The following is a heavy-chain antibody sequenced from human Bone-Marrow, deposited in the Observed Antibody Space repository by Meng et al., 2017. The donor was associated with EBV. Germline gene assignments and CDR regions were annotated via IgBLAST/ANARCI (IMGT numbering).Heavy chain of an antibody. V-gene: IGHV2-5*02. CDR3: VHKKESTAFYFDY. CDR1: GFSISASGVR. CDR2: IYWDDDQ. J-gene: IGHJ4*01. Sequence: QITLKESGPTLVKPTTTLTMTCNFSGFSISASGVRVGWIRQPPGKALEWLANIYWDDDQRYSPSLKSRLSITKDTSKNQVVLTMTNMDPVDTATYFCVHKKESTAFYFDYWGHGTLVTASS.